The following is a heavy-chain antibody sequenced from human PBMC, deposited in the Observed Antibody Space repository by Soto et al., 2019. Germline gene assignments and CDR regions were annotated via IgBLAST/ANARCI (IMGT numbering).Heavy chain of an antibody. J-gene: IGHJ6*02. CDR1: GGSISSYY. Sequence: SETLSLTCTVSGGSISSYYWSWIRQPPGKGLEWIGYIYYSGSTNYDPSLKSRVTISVDTSKNQFSLKLSSVTAADTAVYYCASQRINMVRGVIGYYYGMDVWGQGTTVTVSS. CDR2: IYYSGST. D-gene: IGHD3-10*01. CDR3: ASQRINMVRGVIGYYYGMDV. V-gene: IGHV4-59*01.